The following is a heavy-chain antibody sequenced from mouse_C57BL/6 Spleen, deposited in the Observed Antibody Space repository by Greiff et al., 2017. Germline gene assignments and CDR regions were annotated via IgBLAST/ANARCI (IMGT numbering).Heavy chain of an antibody. Sequence: QLKESGPELVKPGASVKISCKASGYSFTDYNMNWVKQSNGKSLEWIGVINPNYGTTSYNQKFKGKATLTVDQSSSTASMQLNSLTSEDSAVYYCASRDLPYYYAMDYWGQGTSVTVSS. CDR1: GYSFTDYN. D-gene: IGHD2-1*01. V-gene: IGHV1-39*01. CDR3: ASRDLPYYYAMDY. CDR2: INPNYGTT. J-gene: IGHJ4*01.